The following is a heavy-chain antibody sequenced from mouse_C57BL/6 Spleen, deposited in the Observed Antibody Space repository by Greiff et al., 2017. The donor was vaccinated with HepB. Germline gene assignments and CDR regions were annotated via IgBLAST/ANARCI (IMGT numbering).Heavy chain of an antibody. Sequence: VQLVESGAELVKPGASVKISCKASGYAFSSYWMNWVKQRPGKGLEWIGQIYPGDGDTNYNGKFKGKATLTADKSSSTAYMQLSSLTSEDSAVYFCARCPYDGYYFDYWGQGTTLTVSS. V-gene: IGHV1-80*01. D-gene: IGHD2-3*01. CDR2: IYPGDGDT. CDR1: GYAFSSYW. CDR3: ARCPYDGYYFDY. J-gene: IGHJ2*01.